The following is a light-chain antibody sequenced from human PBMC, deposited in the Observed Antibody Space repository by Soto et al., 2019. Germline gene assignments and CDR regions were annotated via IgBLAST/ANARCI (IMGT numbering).Light chain of an antibody. CDR2: DVS. J-gene: IGLJ1*01. CDR1: SSDVGGYNY. CDR3: CSYAGSYTFYV. V-gene: IGLV2-11*01. Sequence: QSALTQPRSLSGSPGQSVTISCTGTSSDVGGYNYVSWYQQHPGKAPKLMIYDVSKRPSGVPDRFSGSKSGNTASLTISGLQAEDEADYYCCSYAGSYTFYVFGTGTRSPS.